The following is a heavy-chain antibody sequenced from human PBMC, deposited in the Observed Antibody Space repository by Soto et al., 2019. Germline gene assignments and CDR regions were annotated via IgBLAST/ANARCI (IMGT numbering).Heavy chain of an antibody. CDR1: GFTFSSYA. CDR2: ISGSGGST. Sequence: GGSLRLSCAASGFTFSSYAMSWVRQAPGKGLEWASAISGSGGSTYYADSVKGRFTISRDNSKNTLYLQMNSLRAEDTAVYYCTTDSFSIGGVIAPIDYWGQGTLVTVSS. CDR3: TTDSFSIGGVIAPIDY. D-gene: IGHD3-16*02. J-gene: IGHJ4*02. V-gene: IGHV3-23*01.